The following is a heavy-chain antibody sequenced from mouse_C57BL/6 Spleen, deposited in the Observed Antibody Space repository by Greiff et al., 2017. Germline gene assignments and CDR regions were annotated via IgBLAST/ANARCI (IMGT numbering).Heavy chain of an antibody. CDR3: ARDGVVATGYYARDY. D-gene: IGHD1-1*01. CDR1: GFTFSSYA. V-gene: IGHV5-4*01. Sequence: EVQGVESGGGLVKPGGSLKLSCAASGFTFSSYAMSWVRQTPEKRLEWVATISDGGSYTYYPDNVKGRFHISRDNAKNTLYLQMSHLKSEDTAMYDCARDGVVATGYYARDYWGQGTSVTVSS. CDR2: ISDGGSYT. J-gene: IGHJ4*01.